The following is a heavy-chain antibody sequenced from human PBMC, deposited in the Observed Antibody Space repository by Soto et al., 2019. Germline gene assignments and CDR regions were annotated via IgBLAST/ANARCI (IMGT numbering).Heavy chain of an antibody. Sequence: EVQLVESGGDLVQPGGSLRLSCAASGFTFSHHYMDWVRQAPGKGLEWVGRIRNKANSYTTEYAASVKGRFTISRDDSLNSLYLQMNSLKAEDTAVYYCAGVRSRSWGLDAFDMWGQGTMVTVSS. D-gene: IGHD6-13*01. V-gene: IGHV3-72*01. CDR2: IRNKANSYTT. CDR3: AGVRSRSWGLDAFDM. CDR1: GFTFSHHY. J-gene: IGHJ3*02.